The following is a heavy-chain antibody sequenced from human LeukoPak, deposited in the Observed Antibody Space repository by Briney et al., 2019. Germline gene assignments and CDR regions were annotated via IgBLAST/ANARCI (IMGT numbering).Heavy chain of an antibody. D-gene: IGHD6-13*01. CDR1: GGSFSGYY. V-gene: IGHV4-34*01. CDR2: INHSGST. Sequence: SETLSLTCAVYGGSFSGYYWSWIRQPPGKGLEWIGEINHSGSTNYNPSLKSRVTISVDTSKNRFSLKLSSVTAADTAVYYCARGDSYRIAAAGTWLSYGMDVWGQGTTVTVSS. CDR3: ARGDSYRIAAAGTWLSYGMDV. J-gene: IGHJ6*02.